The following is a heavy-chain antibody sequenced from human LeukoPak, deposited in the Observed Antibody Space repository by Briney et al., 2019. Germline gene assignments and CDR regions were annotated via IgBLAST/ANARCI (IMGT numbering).Heavy chain of an antibody. CDR2: INPNSGGT. J-gene: IGHJ4*02. Sequence: ASVKVSCKASGYTFTDYYMHWVRQAPGQGLEWMGWINPNSGGTNYAQKFQGRVTMTRGTSISTAYMELSRLRSDDTAVYYCARCSGSPISGSYYRYFDYWGQGTLVTVSS. CDR1: GYTFTDYY. V-gene: IGHV1-2*02. D-gene: IGHD1-26*01. CDR3: ARCSGSPISGSYYRYFDY.